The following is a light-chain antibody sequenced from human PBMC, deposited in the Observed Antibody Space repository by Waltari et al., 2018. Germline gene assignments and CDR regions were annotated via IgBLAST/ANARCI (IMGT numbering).Light chain of an antibody. V-gene: IGKV1-27*01. J-gene: IGKJ1*01. Sequence: DIQMTQSPSSLSASVGDRVTITFRASQGINNHLAWYQQKPGKVPTLLIYSASTLQSGVPSRFSGSGSGTDFTLTISSLHPEDVATYYCQKYNSAPRTFGPGTKVEIK. CDR3: QKYNSAPRT. CDR1: QGINNH. CDR2: SAS.